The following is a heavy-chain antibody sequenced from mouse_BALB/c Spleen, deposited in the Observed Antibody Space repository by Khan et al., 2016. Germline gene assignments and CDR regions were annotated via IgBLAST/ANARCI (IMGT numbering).Heavy chain of an antibody. CDR1: GYSITSDYA. D-gene: IGHD2-3*01. J-gene: IGHJ4*01. V-gene: IGHV3-2*02. Sequence: EVQLQESGPGLMKPSQSLSLTCTVTGYSITSDYAWNWIRQFPGNKLEWMGYIIYSGSTTYTPSFKSRISITRDTSKNQFFLQLNSVTIEATATYYCASDGPNFAMDYWGQGTSVTVSS. CDR2: IIYSGST. CDR3: ASDGPNFAMDY.